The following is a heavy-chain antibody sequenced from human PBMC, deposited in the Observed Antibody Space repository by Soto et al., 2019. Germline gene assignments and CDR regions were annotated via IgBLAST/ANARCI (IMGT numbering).Heavy chain of an antibody. J-gene: IGHJ5*02. D-gene: IGHD3-9*01. V-gene: IGHV1-3*01. CDR3: ARDLDDILTGPNFDP. CDR1: GYSFTNYG. CDR2: INAYNGNT. Sequence: ASVKVSCTASGYSFTNYGIHWVRQAPGQGLQWMGWINAYNGNTKYSQKFQGRVTFTRDTSASTVYMEMSSLRSEDAAVYFCARDLDDILTGPNFDPWGQGTLVTVSS.